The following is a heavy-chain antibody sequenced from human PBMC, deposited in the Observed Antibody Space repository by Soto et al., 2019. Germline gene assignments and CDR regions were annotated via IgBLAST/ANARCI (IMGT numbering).Heavy chain of an antibody. D-gene: IGHD3-16*01. Sequence: SGPTLVNPTQTLTLTCTFSGFSLSSKGMRVSWIRQPPGKALEWLARIDWDDDKFYSPSLRTRLTISKDTSKNQVVLTMTNVDPMDTATYYCARSPGGFTVATYFFDYWGQGTLVTV. CDR3: ARSPGGFTVATYFFDY. CDR1: GFSLSSKGMR. CDR2: IDWDDDK. J-gene: IGHJ4*02. V-gene: IGHV2-70*04.